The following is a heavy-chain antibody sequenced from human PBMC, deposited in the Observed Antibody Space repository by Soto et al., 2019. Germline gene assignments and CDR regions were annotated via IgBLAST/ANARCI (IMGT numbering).Heavy chain of an antibody. CDR2: IFPSDSVT. D-gene: IGHD2-2*03. J-gene: IGHJ4*02. Sequence: PGESLKISCKASGCTFTNYWIGWVRQVPGEGLEWMGFIFPSDSVTRYSPSFQGQVTISVDKSVDTTYLQWGSLKASDTAMYYCVRGMDRNSAGFWGLGTMVTVSS. V-gene: IGHV5-51*01. CDR3: VRGMDRNSAGF. CDR1: GCTFTNYW.